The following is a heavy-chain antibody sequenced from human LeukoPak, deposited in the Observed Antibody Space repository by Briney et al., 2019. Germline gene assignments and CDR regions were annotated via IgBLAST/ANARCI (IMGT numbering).Heavy chain of an antibody. Sequence: PSETLSLTCTVSGGSISSYYWSWIRQPPGKGLEWIGYIYYSGSTNYNPSLESRVTISVDTSKNQFSLKLSSVTAADTAVYYCARDLGYSYGYEWGQGTLVTVSS. D-gene: IGHD5-18*01. CDR2: IYYSGST. CDR3: ARDLGYSYGYE. J-gene: IGHJ4*02. CDR1: GGSISSYY. V-gene: IGHV4-59*01.